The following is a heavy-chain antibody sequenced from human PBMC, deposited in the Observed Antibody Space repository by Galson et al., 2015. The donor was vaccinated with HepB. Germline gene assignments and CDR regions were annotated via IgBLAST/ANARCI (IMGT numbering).Heavy chain of an antibody. V-gene: IGHV4-59*05. J-gene: IGHJ3*02. CDR2: IYYSGST. CDR3: ARRGERATDHAFDI. Sequence: TLSLTCTVSGDSIRDYYWSWIRQPPGKGLEWIGSIYYSGSTYYNPSLKSRVTISVDTSKNQFSLKLSSVTAADTAVYYCARRGERATDHAFDIWGQGTVVTVSS. D-gene: IGHD5-24*01. CDR1: GDSIRDYY.